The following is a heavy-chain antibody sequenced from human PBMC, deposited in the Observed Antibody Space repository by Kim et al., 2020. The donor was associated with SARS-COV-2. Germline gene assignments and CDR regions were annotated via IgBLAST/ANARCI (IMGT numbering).Heavy chain of an antibody. CDR2: ISDSGNT. D-gene: IGHD6-13*01. CDR3: TREAGSSTWYDY. J-gene: IGHJ4*02. V-gene: IGHV4-59*02. CDR1: GYSVSSSY. Sequence: SETLSLICSVSGYSVSSSYWNWIRQPPGKGLEWIAYISDSGNTNYNPSLKSRVTISMHTSKNQFSLNLNSVTAAATAVYYCTREAGSSTWYDYWGQGILV.